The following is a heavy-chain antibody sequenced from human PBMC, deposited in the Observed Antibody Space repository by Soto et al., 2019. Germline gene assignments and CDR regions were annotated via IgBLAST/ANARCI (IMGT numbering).Heavy chain of an antibody. Sequence: QVQLVESGGGVVQPGRSLRLSCAASGFTFSSYAIHWVRQAPGKGLEWVTVISYDGTNKYYEDSVKGRFTISRDNSKNTLYLQGNSLKDEDTAVYYCARAEGTGTTGTAFDYWGQGTLVTVSS. CDR3: ARAEGTGTTGTAFDY. V-gene: IGHV3-30*04. CDR1: GFTFSSYA. J-gene: IGHJ4*02. D-gene: IGHD1-1*01. CDR2: ISYDGTNK.